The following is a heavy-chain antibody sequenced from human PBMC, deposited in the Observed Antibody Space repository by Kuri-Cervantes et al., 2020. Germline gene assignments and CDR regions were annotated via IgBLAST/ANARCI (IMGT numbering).Heavy chain of an antibody. Sequence: GSLRLSCTVSGGSISSSSYYWGWIRQPPGKGLEWIGSIYYSGSTYYNPSLKSRVTISVDTSKNQFSLKLSSVTAADTAVYYCARHIIAAAGTGDAFDIWGQGTMVTVSS. V-gene: IGHV4-39*01. CDR2: IYYSGST. D-gene: IGHD6-13*01. J-gene: IGHJ3*02. CDR1: GGSISSSSYY. CDR3: ARHIIAAAGTGDAFDI.